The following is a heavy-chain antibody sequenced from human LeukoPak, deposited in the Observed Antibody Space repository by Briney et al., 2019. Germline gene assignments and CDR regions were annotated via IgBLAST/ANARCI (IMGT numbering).Heavy chain of an antibody. D-gene: IGHD5-18*01. Sequence: ASVKVSCKASGGTFSSYAISWVRQAPGQGLEWMGIINPGGGSTSYAQKFQGRVTMTRDTSTSTVYMELSSLRSEDTAVYYCARVLGQYSYGLFDYWGQGTLVTVSS. CDR1: GGTFSSYA. J-gene: IGHJ4*02. V-gene: IGHV1-46*01. CDR2: INPGGGST. CDR3: ARVLGQYSYGLFDY.